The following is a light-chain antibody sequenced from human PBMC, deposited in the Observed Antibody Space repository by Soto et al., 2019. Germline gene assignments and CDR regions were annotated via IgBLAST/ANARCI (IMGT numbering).Light chain of an antibody. Sequence: EIVLTQSPGTLSLSPGESATLSCRASQSVSSTNLAWYQQKPGQSPRLVMFGASSRATGIPDRFSGSGSGTDFTLTISRLEPEDFAVYYCQLYGSSPVSFGQGTKLEIK. J-gene: IGKJ2*03. CDR2: GAS. V-gene: IGKV3-20*01. CDR1: QSVSSTN. CDR3: QLYGSSPVS.